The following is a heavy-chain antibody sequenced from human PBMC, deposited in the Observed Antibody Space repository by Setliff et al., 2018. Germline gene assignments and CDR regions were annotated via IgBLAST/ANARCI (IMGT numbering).Heavy chain of an antibody. Sequence: PSETLSLTCNVSGVSITTFYWTWIRQPPGKGLEWIGFITYSGSANYHPSLKSRVTISLDTSKNQFSLKLSSVTAADTAVYYCARVDDVGSGYENWIDPWG. CDR1: GVSITTFY. V-gene: IGHV4-59*12. CDR2: ITYSGSA. J-gene: IGHJ5*02. CDR3: ARVDDVGSGYENWIDP. D-gene: IGHD3-22*01.